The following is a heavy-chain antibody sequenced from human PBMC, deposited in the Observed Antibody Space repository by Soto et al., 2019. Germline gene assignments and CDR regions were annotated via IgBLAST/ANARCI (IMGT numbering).Heavy chain of an antibody. CDR1: GGTFSTYT. J-gene: IGHJ3*02. V-gene: IGHV1-69*02. CDR3: TLGSWSAETFDI. D-gene: IGHD6-13*01. CDR2: ILPMLDIT. Sequence: ASVKVSCTASGGTFSTYTIIWVRQAPGQGLEWMGRILPMLDITNSAQRFQGRVAITADKSTSTAYLELSSLRSEDTAVYYCTLGSWSAETFDIWGRGTMVTV.